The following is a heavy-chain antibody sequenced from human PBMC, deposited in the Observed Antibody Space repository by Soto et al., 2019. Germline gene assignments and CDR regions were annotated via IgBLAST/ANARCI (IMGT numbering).Heavy chain of an antibody. J-gene: IGHJ1*01. D-gene: IGHD6-13*01. Sequence: EVQLLESGGGLVRAEGSLRLSCEASGFTFSSYAMSWVRQAPGKGLEWVSGISGGGSTTYYADSVKGRFTISRDNSKNTLYLQVNSLRAEDTAVYYCARDQAAGGTISRYFQDWGQGTLVTVSS. V-gene: IGHV3-23*01. CDR2: ISGGGSTT. CDR1: GFTFSSYA. CDR3: ARDQAAGGTISRYFQD.